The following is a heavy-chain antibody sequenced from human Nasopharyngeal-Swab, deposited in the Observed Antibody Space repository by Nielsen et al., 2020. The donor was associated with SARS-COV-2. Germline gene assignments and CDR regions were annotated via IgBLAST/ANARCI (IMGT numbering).Heavy chain of an antibody. Sequence: SETLSLTCSVSGGSITSGGYFYTWIRQHPGKGLEWIGYIFYSGTTYYNLSLKSRLAISLDTSKNQFSLQLNSVTAADTAVYFCARTGSYWGAFDYWGQGTLVTVSS. D-gene: IGHD1-26*01. CDR2: IFYSGTT. V-gene: IGHV4-31*03. J-gene: IGHJ4*02. CDR3: ARTGSYWGAFDY. CDR1: GGSITSGGYF.